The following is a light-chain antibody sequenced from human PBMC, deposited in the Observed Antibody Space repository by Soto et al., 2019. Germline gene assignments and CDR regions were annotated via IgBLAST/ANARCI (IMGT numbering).Light chain of an antibody. V-gene: IGKV3-20*01. CDR2: DTS. Sequence: IVFSPSPGTLSLSPGEGATPSCRARQSVNGNSLAWYQQKPGQAPRLLIYDTSSRATGIPDRFSGSGSGTDFTLTINRLEPEDFAVYYCQQYGSSPDTFGQGTKVDIK. CDR3: QQYGSSPDT. J-gene: IGKJ2*01. CDR1: QSVNGNS.